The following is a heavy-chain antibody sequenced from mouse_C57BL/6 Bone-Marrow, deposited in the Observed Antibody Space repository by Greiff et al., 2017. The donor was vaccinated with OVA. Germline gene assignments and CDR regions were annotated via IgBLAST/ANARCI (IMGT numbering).Heavy chain of an antibody. CDR1: GYTFTDYE. CDR3: ARSRDGYYDY. V-gene: IGHV1-15*01. D-gene: IGHD2-3*01. J-gene: IGHJ2*01. CDR2: IDPETGGT. Sequence: QVQLKQSGAELVRPGASVTLSCKASGYTFTDYEMHWVKQTPVHGLEWIGAIDPETGGTAYNQKFKGKAILTADKSSSTAYMELRSLTSEDSAVYYCARSRDGYYDYWGQGTTLTVSS.